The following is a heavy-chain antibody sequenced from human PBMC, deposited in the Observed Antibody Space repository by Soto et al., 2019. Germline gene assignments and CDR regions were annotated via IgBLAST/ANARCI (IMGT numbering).Heavy chain of an antibody. CDR1: GGSISSYY. Sequence: PSETLSLTCTVSGGSISSYYWSWIRQPPGKGLEWIGYIYYSGSTNYNPSLKSRVTISLDTSKNQFSLKLSSVTAADTAVYYCARSYGSWNYYNFDYWGQGTLVTVSS. V-gene: IGHV4-59*01. D-gene: IGHD3-10*01. CDR3: ARSYGSWNYYNFDY. J-gene: IGHJ4*02. CDR2: IYYSGST.